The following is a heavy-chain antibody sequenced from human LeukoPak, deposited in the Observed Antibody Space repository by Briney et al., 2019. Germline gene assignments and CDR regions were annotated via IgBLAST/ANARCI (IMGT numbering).Heavy chain of an antibody. CDR1: GFTFSSYG. Sequence: GGSLRLSCAASGFTFSSYGMHWVRQAPGKGLEWVAVIWYDGSNKYYADSVKGRFTISRDNSKNTLYLQMNSLRAEDTAVYYCARDTAKDSIDYWGQGTLVTVSS. J-gene: IGHJ4*02. CDR3: ARDTAKDSIDY. V-gene: IGHV3-33*01. D-gene: IGHD5-18*01. CDR2: IWYDGSNK.